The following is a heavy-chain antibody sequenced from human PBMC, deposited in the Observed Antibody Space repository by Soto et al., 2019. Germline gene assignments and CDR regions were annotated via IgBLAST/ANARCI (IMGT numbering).Heavy chain of an antibody. CDR3: ASITIFGVVITTRTTPLKNFDY. Sequence: PSEMLSLTCTVCGGSISSSSYYWGWIRQPPGKGLEWIGSIYYSGSTYYNPSLKSRVTISVDTSKNQFSLKLSSVTAADTAVYYCASITIFGVVITTRTTPLKNFDYWGQGTLVTVSS. V-gene: IGHV4-39*01. D-gene: IGHD3-3*01. J-gene: IGHJ4*02. CDR1: GGSISSSSYY. CDR2: IYYSGST.